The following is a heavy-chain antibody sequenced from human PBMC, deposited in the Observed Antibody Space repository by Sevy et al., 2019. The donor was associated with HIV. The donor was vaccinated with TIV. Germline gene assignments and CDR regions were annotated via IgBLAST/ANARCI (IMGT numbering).Heavy chain of an antibody. CDR1: GYTFNNYA. D-gene: IGHD3-22*01. Sequence: GGSLRLSCAASGYTFNNYAMNWVRQAPGKGLEWVSAVSGRGDTTYYADSVKGRFTISRDNSKNTLYLQMNSLRGEHAVVYYCAKGASISGYYLDYFAYWGQGTLVTVSS. CDR3: AKGASISGYYLDYFAY. V-gene: IGHV3-23*01. CDR2: VSGRGDTT. J-gene: IGHJ4*02.